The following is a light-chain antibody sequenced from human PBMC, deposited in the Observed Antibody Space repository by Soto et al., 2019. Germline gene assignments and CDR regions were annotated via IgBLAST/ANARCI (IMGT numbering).Light chain of an antibody. CDR1: NSDIGDYSY. CDR3: CSYAATNTFV. CDR2: DVN. J-gene: IGLJ1*01. Sequence: QSVLTQPRSVSGSPGQSVTVSCTGSNSDIGDYSYVSWYQKHPDKAPRLMIFDVNKRPSGVPERFSGSKSGNTASLTISGLQAEDEADYYCCSYAATNTFVFGTGTNVTVL. V-gene: IGLV2-11*01.